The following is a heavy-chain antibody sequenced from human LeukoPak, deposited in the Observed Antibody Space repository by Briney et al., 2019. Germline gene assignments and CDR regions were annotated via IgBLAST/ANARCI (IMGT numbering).Heavy chain of an antibody. J-gene: IGHJ4*02. D-gene: IGHD3-22*01. CDR3: AKETYYYDSSGYYYGGYYFDY. V-gene: IGHV3-23*01. CDR2: ISGSGGST. Sequence: GXSLRLSCAASGFTFSNYAMSWVRQAPGKGLEWVSAISGSGGSTYHADSVKGRFTISRDNSKNTLYLHMNSLRAEDTAVYYCAKETYYYDSSGYYYGGYYFDYWGQGTLVTVSS. CDR1: GFTFSNYA.